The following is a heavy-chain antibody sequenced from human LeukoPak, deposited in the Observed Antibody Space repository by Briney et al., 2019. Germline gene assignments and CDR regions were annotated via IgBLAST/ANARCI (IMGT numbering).Heavy chain of an antibody. V-gene: IGHV4-38-2*02. CDR3: ARVGYSGSLGGLDY. D-gene: IGHD1-26*01. CDR2: INHSGST. CDR1: GYSISSGYY. J-gene: IGHJ4*02. Sequence: SETLSLTCTVSGYSISSGYYWGWIRQPPGKGLEWIGEINHSGSTNYNPSLKSRVTISVDTSKNQFSLKLSSVTAADTAVYYCARVGYSGSLGGLDYWGQGTLVTVSS.